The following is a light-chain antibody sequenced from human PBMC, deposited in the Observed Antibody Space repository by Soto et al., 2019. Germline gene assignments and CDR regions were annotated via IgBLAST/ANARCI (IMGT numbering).Light chain of an antibody. CDR2: GLS. CDR1: QSVSRSY. J-gene: IGKJ1*01. Sequence: EIVLTQSPGTLSLSPGERATLSCRASQSVSRSYLAWYQHKPGQAPRLLIYGLSSRATGIPDRFSGSGSGTYFALTVSRLEPEDFEVYYCQPYGRGTFGQGTKVEIK. V-gene: IGKV3-20*01. CDR3: QPYGRGT.